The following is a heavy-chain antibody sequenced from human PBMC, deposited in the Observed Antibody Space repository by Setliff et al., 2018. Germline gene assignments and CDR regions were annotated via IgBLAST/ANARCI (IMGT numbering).Heavy chain of an antibody. Sequence: GGSLRLSCSVSGITFKTAWMTWIRQAPGKGPEWVGRIKSSSEGATTDYGAPAKVRFTISRDDSKNMIYLKMNNLKIEDTGFYYCTTGPGDSRNYLTWLGTWGQGTLVTVSS. J-gene: IGHJ5*02. CDR1: GITFKTAW. D-gene: IGHD3-22*01. V-gene: IGHV3-15*01. CDR2: IKSSSEGATT. CDR3: TTGPGDSRNYLTWLGT.